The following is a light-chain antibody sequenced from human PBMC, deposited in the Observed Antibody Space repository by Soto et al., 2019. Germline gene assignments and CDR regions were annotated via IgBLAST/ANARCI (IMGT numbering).Light chain of an antibody. J-gene: IGKJ4*01. Sequence: ETVMTQSPATLSVSPGERATLSCRASQSISNNLAWYQQKPGQAPRLLIYGASARATGIPARFSGSGSGTEFTLTISSLQSEYFALYYCQQYNTFPSLTFGGGTKVEIK. CDR2: GAS. V-gene: IGKV3-15*01. CDR3: QQYNTFPSLT. CDR1: QSISNN.